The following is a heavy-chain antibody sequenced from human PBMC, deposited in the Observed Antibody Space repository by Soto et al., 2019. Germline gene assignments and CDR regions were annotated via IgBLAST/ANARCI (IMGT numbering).Heavy chain of an antibody. CDR2: INAYNGNT. Sequence: QVQLVQSGAEVKKPGASVKVSCKASGYTFTSYGISWVRQAPGQGLEWMGWINAYNGNTNYAQNLKGRVTMTTDKSTSTAYMELRSMSSDDTAVYYCAREWFGIDYWGQGTLVTVSS. CDR3: AREWFGIDY. V-gene: IGHV1-18*01. CDR1: GYTFTSYG. D-gene: IGHD3-16*01. J-gene: IGHJ4*02.